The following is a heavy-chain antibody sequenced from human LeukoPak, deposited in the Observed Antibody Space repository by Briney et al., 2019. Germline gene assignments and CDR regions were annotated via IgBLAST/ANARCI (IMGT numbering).Heavy chain of an antibody. Sequence: GGSLRLSCAASGFIFSNAMSWVRQPPGKGLEWVSAISGSGGSIYYADSVKGRFTISRDNSKNTLYLQMNSLRAEDTAVYYCAKSSYGSGSYYGPNFDYWGQGTLVTVSS. J-gene: IGHJ4*02. V-gene: IGHV3-23*01. D-gene: IGHD3-10*01. CDR2: ISGSGGSI. CDR1: GFIFSNA. CDR3: AKSSYGSGSYYGPNFDY.